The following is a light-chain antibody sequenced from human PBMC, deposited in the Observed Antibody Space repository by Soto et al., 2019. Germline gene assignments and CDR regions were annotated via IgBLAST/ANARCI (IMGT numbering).Light chain of an antibody. V-gene: IGLV3-21*02. J-gene: IGLJ2*01. CDR3: QVWDSSRDHGV. CDR2: DDS. CDR1: NIGIKS. Sequence: SYELTQPPSVSVAPGQTARITCGGNNIGIKSVHWYQQKPGQAPVLVVYDDSDRPSGIPERFSGSKSENTATLTISSVEAGDEADYSCQVWDSSRDHGVFGGGTKVTVL.